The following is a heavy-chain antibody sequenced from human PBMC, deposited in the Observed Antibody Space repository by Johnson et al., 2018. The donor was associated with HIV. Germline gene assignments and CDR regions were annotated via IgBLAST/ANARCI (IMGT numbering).Heavy chain of an antibody. CDR3: TTERTYF. Sequence: VQLVESGGGLVQPGGSLRLSCAASGFTVSSNYMSWVRQAPGKGLEWVSVIYSGGTTFYADSVKGRFTISRDNSKNTLYLQMNTLRAEDTAVYYCTTERTYFWGQGTMVTVSS. D-gene: IGHD2-8*01. CDR1: GFTVSSNY. CDR2: IYSGGTT. V-gene: IGHV3-66*01. J-gene: IGHJ3*01.